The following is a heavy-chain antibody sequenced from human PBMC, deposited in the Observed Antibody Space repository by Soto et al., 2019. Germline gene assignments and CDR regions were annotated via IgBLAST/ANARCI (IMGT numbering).Heavy chain of an antibody. D-gene: IGHD2-21*02. Sequence: QVQLVQSGAEVKKPGSSVKVSCKASGGTFSSYAISWVRKAPEQGLEWMGGIIPIFGTADYAQKFQGRVTITADESTSTAYMELSSLRSEDTAVYYCASHCGGDCYSRSPPYYYYGMDVWGQGTTVTVSS. J-gene: IGHJ6*02. V-gene: IGHV1-69*12. CDR1: GGTFSSYA. CDR3: ASHCGGDCYSRSPPYYYYGMDV. CDR2: IIPIFGTA.